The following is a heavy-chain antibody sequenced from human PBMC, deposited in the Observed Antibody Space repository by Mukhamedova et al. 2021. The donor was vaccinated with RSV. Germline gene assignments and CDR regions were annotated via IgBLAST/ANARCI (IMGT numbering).Heavy chain of an antibody. Sequence: GSTNYNPSLKSRATISVDTSKNQFSLKLSSVTAADTAVYYCARQYYYYDVDVWGKGTTVTVSS. CDR3: ARQYYYYDVDV. J-gene: IGHJ6*03. V-gene: IGHV4-59*08. CDR2: GST.